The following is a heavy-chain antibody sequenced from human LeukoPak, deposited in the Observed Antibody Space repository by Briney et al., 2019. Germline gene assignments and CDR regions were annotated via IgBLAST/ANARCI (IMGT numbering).Heavy chain of an antibody. J-gene: IGHJ3*02. CDR2: ISHSGIT. CDR1: GGSFSGYH. D-gene: IGHD3-22*01. Sequence: SETLSLTCAVYGGSFSGYHCSWIRQPPGKGLEWIGEISHSGITNYNPSLKSRVTISVDTSKNQFSLKLSSVTAADTAVYYCARDRADSSGYRIDAFDIWGQGTMVTVSS. CDR3: ARDRADSSGYRIDAFDI. V-gene: IGHV4-34*01.